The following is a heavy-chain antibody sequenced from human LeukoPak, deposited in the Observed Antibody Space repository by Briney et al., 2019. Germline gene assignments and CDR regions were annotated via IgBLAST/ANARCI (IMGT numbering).Heavy chain of an antibody. D-gene: IGHD3-10*01. V-gene: IGHV3-11*05. CDR2: ISSSSSYT. J-gene: IGHJ4*02. Sequence: KTGGSLRLSCAASGFTFSDYYMSWIRQAPGKGLEWVSYISSSSSYTNYADSVKGRFTISRVNAKNSLYLQMNSLRAEDTAVYYCARGNYYGSGIIDYWGQGTLVTVSS. CDR1: GFTFSDYY. CDR3: ARGNYYGSGIIDY.